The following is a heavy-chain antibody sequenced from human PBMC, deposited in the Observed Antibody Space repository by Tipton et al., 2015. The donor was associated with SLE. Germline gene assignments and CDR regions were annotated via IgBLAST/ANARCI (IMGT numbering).Heavy chain of an antibody. CDR3: ARHGGVPPDWFDP. J-gene: IGHJ5*02. Sequence: TLSLTCAVSGYSISSGYYWGWIRQPPGKGLEWIGSIYHSGSTYYNPSLKSRVTISVDTSKNQFSLKLSSVTAADTAVYYCARHGGVPPDWFDPWGQGTLVTVSS. CDR1: GYSISSGYY. V-gene: IGHV4-38-2*01. CDR2: IYHSGST. D-gene: IGHD3-16*01.